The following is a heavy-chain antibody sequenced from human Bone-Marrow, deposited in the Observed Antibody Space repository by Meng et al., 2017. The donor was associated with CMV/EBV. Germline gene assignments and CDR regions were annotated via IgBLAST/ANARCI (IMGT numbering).Heavy chain of an antibody. CDR2: IVPVVGIP. J-gene: IGHJ4*02. Sequence: SVKVSCKASGYTFTSYYMHWVRQAPGQGLEWLGRIVPVVGIPNYSQKFQGRVTISADKSTSTAYMELSSLRSEDTAVYYCHVVIFDYWGQGTLVTVSS. V-gene: IGHV1-69*02. D-gene: IGHD2-15*01. CDR1: GYTFTSYY. CDR3: HVVIFDY.